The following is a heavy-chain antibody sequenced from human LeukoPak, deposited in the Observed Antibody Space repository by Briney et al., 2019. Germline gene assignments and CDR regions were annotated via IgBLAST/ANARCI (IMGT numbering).Heavy chain of an antibody. D-gene: IGHD3-10*01. V-gene: IGHV3-66*01. CDR3: ARIQLWFGELLDYFDY. Sequence: PGGSLRLSCAASGFTVSSNYMSWVRQAPGKGLEWVSVIYSGGSTYYADSVKGRFTISRDNSKNTLYLQMNSLRAEDTAVYYCARIQLWFGELLDYFDYWGQGTLVTVSS. J-gene: IGHJ4*02. CDR2: IYSGGST. CDR1: GFTVSSNY.